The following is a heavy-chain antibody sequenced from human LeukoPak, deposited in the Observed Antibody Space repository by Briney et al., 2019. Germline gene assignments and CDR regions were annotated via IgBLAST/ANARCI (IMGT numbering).Heavy chain of an antibody. D-gene: IGHD1-26*01. CDR3: ARAARYSGSYYGFYYGY. CDR1: GYTFTGYY. J-gene: IGHJ4*02. V-gene: IGHV1-2*02. CDR2: INPNSGGT. Sequence: GASVKVSCKASGYTFTGYYMYWVRQAPGQGLEWMGWINPNSGGTNYARKFQGRVTMTRNTSISTAYMELSSLRSEDTAVYYCARAARYSGSYYGFYYGYWGQGTLVTVSS.